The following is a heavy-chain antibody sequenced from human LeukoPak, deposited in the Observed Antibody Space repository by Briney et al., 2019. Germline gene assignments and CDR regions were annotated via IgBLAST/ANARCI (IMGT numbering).Heavy chain of an antibody. J-gene: IGHJ4*02. V-gene: IGHV3-23*01. CDR2: IGGRDDRT. CDR1: GFTFTGHT. CDR3: AKDPNPLWDIWSGYK. Sequence: PGGSPRLFCAASGFTFTGHTMTWFRQAPGKGLEWVSIIGGRDDRTYYADSVQARFTISRDNSKNILYLQMNSRRAVNTAVYYCAKDPNPLWDIWSGYKWGQGTLVTVSS. D-gene: IGHD3-3*01.